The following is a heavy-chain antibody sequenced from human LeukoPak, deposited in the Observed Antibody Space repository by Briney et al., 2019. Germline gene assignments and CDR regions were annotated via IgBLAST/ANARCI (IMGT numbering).Heavy chain of an antibody. CDR2: IWYGGSNK. Sequence: PGGSLRLSCAASGFTFSSYGMHWVRQAPGKGLEWVAVIWYGGSNKYYADSVKGRFTISRDNSKNTLYLQMNSLRAEDTAVYYCARDPLTYYYDSSGYPAYWGQGTLVTVSS. CDR1: GFTFSSYG. V-gene: IGHV3-33*08. J-gene: IGHJ4*02. D-gene: IGHD3-22*01. CDR3: ARDPLTYYYDSSGYPAY.